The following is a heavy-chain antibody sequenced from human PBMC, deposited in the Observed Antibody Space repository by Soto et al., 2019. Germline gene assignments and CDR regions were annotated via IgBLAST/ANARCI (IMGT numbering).Heavy chain of an antibody. CDR3: AIDRRTSSHWFDT. CDR1: GGTFSSSA. V-gene: IGHV1-69*12. Sequence: QVQLVQSGAEVKKVGFSVKVSCKASGGTFSSSAMSWLRQAPGQGLEWMGGITPTFGAVNYAQKFQGRLTITADEFTDTAYMELSSLTSEDSAVYYCAIDRRTSSHWFDTWGQGTLVTVSS. J-gene: IGHJ5*02. CDR2: ITPTFGAV. D-gene: IGHD3-16*01.